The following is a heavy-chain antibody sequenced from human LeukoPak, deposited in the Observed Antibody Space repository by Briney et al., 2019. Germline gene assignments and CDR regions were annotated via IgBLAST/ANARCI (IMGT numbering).Heavy chain of an antibody. CDR1: GFVFTGYG. CDR3: ARELHVERDDY. J-gene: IGHJ4*02. Sequence: APVKVSCKASGFVFTGYGFTWVRQAPGQGLEWMGWISANDGKIHYSERHQGRVTMSTDTVTSTVYMELRSLRSDDTAVYYCARELHVERDDYWGQGTLVTVSS. D-gene: IGHD1-1*01. CDR2: ISANDGKI. V-gene: IGHV1-18*01.